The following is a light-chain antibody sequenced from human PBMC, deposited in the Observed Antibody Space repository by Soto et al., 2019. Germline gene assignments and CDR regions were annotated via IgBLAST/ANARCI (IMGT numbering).Light chain of an antibody. CDR1: QSVSSY. V-gene: IGKV3-11*01. J-gene: IGKJ5*01. Sequence: EIVLTQSPATLSLSPGARATLSCRASQSVSSYLAWYQQKPGQAPRLLIYDASNRATGIPARFSGSESLTDFTLTISSLEPEDFAVYYCQQRSNWSITFGQGTRLEIK. CDR3: QQRSNWSIT. CDR2: DAS.